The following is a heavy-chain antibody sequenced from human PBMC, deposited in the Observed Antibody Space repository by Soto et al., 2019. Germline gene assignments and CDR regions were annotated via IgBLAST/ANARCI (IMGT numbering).Heavy chain of an antibody. Sequence: SVKVSCKASGGTFSSYAISWVRQAPGQGLEWMGGIIPIFGTANYAQKFQGRVTITADEPTSTAYMELSSLRSEDTAVYYCASPKVYSSGWYPSYYYGMDVWGQGTTVTVSS. J-gene: IGHJ6*02. CDR1: GGTFSSYA. CDR2: IIPIFGTA. CDR3: ASPKVYSSGWYPSYYYGMDV. V-gene: IGHV1-69*13. D-gene: IGHD6-19*01.